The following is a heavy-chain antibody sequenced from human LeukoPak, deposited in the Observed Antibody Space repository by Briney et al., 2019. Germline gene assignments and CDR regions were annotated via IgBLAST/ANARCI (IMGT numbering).Heavy chain of an antibody. CDR1: GGSISSYY. Sequence: SETLSLTCTVSGGSISSYYWSWIRQPPGKGLEWIGEINHSGSTNYNPSLKSRVTISVDTSKNQFSLKLSSVTAADTAVYYCASNERTTTYNWFDPWGQGTLVTVSS. V-gene: IGHV4-34*01. J-gene: IGHJ5*02. D-gene: IGHD1/OR15-1a*01. CDR3: ASNERTTTYNWFDP. CDR2: INHSGST.